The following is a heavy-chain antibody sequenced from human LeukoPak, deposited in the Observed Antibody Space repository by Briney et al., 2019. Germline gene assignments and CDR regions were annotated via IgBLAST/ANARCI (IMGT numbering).Heavy chain of an antibody. CDR1: GYTLTELS. D-gene: IGHD3-10*01. CDR2: FDPEDGET. CDR3: ATSRLLWFGELLTWFDP. Sequence: ASVKVSCKVSGYTLTELSMHWVRQAPGKGLEWMGGFDPEDGETIYAQKFQGRVTMTEDTSTDTAYMELSSLRSEDTAVYYCATSRLLWFGELLTWFDPWGQGTLVTVSS. V-gene: IGHV1-24*01. J-gene: IGHJ5*02.